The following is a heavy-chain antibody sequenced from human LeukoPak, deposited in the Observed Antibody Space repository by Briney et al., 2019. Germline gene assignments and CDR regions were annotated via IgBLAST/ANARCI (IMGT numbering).Heavy chain of an antibody. J-gene: IGHJ6*03. V-gene: IGHV4-34*01. D-gene: IGHD3-22*01. CDR3: TRAASSGPLFTYHMDV. Sequence: SETLSLTCAVYGGSFSGYYWSWIRQPPGKGLEWIGSIYYSESTYYNPSLKSRVTISVDTSKNQFSLKLTSVTAADTAVYYCTRAASSGPLFTYHMDVWGKGTTVTVSS. CDR2: IYYSEST. CDR1: GGSFSGYY.